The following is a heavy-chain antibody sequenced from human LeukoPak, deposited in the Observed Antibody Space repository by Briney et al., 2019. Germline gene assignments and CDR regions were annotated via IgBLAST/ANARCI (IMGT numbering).Heavy chain of an antibody. D-gene: IGHD3-10*01. Sequence: EASVKVSCKASGYSFSISYIHWVRQAPGQGPEWMGWINPKNGATNYAQQFQGRVSMTTDTSINTAYMILNSLTSDDTAMYYCARGLGSGSYYNWFDPWGQGTLVTVSS. J-gene: IGHJ5*02. CDR1: GYSFSISY. CDR3: ARGLGSGSYYNWFDP. V-gene: IGHV1-2*02. CDR2: INPKNGAT.